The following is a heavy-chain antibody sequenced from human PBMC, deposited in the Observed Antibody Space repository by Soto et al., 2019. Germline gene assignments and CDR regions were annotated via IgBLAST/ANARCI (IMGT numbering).Heavy chain of an antibody. CDR1: GGSIRSYY. CDR2: IFDSGST. Sequence: QVQLQESGPGLVKPSETLSLTCTVSGGSIRSYYWSWIRQPPGKGLEWIGYIFDSGSTNYNPSLKSRDVMSVDTSKNQCSLKLSSVTAADTAVYYCARSYLTVAFFDLWGRGTLVTVSS. CDR3: ARSYLTVAFFDL. J-gene: IGHJ2*01. D-gene: IGHD3-10*01. V-gene: IGHV4-59*01.